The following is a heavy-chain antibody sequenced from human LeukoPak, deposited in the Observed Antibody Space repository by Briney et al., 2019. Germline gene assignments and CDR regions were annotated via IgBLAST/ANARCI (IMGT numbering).Heavy chain of an antibody. V-gene: IGHV3-23*01. CDR2: IVGSGAST. J-gene: IGHJ4*02. CDR3: ANDGNYDFWSGYSTFDY. D-gene: IGHD3-3*01. Sequence: PGASLRLSCAASGFTFSNYAMSWVRQAPGKGLEWVSAIVGSGASTYYADSVKGRFTISRDNSKNTLYLQMNSLRAEDTAVYYCANDGNYDFWSGYSTFDYWGQGTLVTVSS. CDR1: GFTFSNYA.